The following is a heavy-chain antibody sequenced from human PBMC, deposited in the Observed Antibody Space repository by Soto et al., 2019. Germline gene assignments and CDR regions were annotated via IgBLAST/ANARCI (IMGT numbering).Heavy chain of an antibody. Sequence: QVQLQESGPGLVKPSETLSLTCTVSGGYVSSGSYYWSWIRQPPGKGLEWIGYINALGRTNYNRSLKSRATKSVVTSKIQFSLKLPSVTAADTAVYYGARAESSWYGWVYFDYWGRGTLVIVSS. V-gene: IGHV4-61*01. CDR2: INALGRT. J-gene: IGHJ4*02. D-gene: IGHD6-13*01. CDR3: ARAESSWYGWVYFDY. CDR1: GGYVSSGSYY.